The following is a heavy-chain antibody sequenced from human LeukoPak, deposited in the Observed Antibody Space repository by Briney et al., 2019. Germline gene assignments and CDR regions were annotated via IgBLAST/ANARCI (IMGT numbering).Heavy chain of an antibody. Sequence: ASVKVSCKASGYTFTGFYIHWVRQAPGQGLEWMGWINPNSGGTDFAQNFQGRVTMTRDTSISTAYMELSSLRSDDTAVYYCARVGNDDSRRLVYIDYWGQGTLVTVSS. V-gene: IGHV1-2*02. D-gene: IGHD1-1*01. CDR2: INPNSGGT. CDR1: GYTFTGFY. CDR3: ARVGNDDSRRLVYIDY. J-gene: IGHJ4*02.